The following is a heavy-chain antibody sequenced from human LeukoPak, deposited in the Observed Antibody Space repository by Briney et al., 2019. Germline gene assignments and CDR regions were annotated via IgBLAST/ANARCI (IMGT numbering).Heavy chain of an antibody. CDR1: GFTFSSYA. V-gene: IGHV3-23*01. Sequence: PGGSLRLSCAASGFTFSSYAMSWVRQAPGKGLEWVSAISGSGGSTYYADSVKGRFTISRDNSKNTLYLQMNSLRAEDTAVYYCARIRQLTRLFDYWGQGTLVTVSS. J-gene: IGHJ4*02. D-gene: IGHD6-13*01. CDR2: ISGSGGST. CDR3: ARIRQLTRLFDY.